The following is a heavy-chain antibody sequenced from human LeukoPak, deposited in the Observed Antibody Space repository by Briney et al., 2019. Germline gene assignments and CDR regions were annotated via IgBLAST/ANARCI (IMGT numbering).Heavy chain of an antibody. CDR1: GFTFDDYA. D-gene: IGHD7-27*01. CDR2: ISWNSGSI. V-gene: IGHV3-9*01. CDR3: AKENRLGNFDY. Sequence: GRSLRLSCAASGFTFDDYAMHWVRQAPGKGLEWVPGISWNSGSIGYADSVKGRFTISRDNAKNSLYLQMNSLRAEDTALYYCAKENRLGNFDYWGQGTLVTVSS. J-gene: IGHJ4*02.